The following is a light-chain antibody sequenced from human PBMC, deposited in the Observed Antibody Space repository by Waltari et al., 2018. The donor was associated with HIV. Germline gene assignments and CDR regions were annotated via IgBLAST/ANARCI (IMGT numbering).Light chain of an antibody. CDR3: QVWDTNSDHRV. CDR1: NIGNRR. J-gene: IGLJ2*01. CDR2: DDI. Sequence: SSVLTQTPSVSVAPGQTARITCGGDNIGNRRVQWYPKKPGQAPVLVVYDDIDRPSGIPERFSGSRSGNTATLTISRVEVGDEDDYYCQVWDTNSDHRVFGGGTKLTVL. V-gene: IGLV3-21*02.